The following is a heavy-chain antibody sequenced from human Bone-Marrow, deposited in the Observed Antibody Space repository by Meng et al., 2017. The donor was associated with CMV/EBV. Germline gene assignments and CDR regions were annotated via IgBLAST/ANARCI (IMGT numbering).Heavy chain of an antibody. CDR2: IESKTDGGTA. D-gene: IGHD2-2*01. J-gene: IGHJ4*02. CDR1: AG. Sequence: AGVNWIRRATRKGLEWVGRIESKTDGGTADYAATVRGRFTISRDDSKNTLYLQMNSLKAEDTAVYYCTTFLSPGYCSSASCYDFDYWGQGTLVTVSS. V-gene: IGHV3-15*07. CDR3: TTFLSPGYCSSASCYDFDY.